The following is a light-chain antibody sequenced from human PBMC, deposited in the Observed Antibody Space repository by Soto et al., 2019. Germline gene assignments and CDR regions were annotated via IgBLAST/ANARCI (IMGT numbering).Light chain of an antibody. CDR2: DAS. Sequence: IQLTHSPSSLSASVGDRVTITCRASQGISSYLGWYQQKPGKAPNLLIYDASTLHSGVPSGFSGGGSGTDFTLTISSLQPDDFATYYCQPYNDYSATFGQGTKVE. CDR3: QPYNDYSAT. J-gene: IGKJ1*01. CDR1: QGISSY. V-gene: IGKV1-9*01.